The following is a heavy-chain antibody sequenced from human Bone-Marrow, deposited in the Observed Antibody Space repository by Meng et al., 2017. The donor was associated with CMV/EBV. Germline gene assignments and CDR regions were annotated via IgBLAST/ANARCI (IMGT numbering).Heavy chain of an antibody. Sequence: TCTISGFSLRTSDVSVGWIRQPPGKALEWLALIFWDDDKRYSSSLKSRLTITKDTSKNQVVLTMTNRDPVDTATYYCAHSVSRGCLDTWGQGTLVTVSS. CDR3: AHSVSRGCLDT. V-gene: IGHV2-5*02. CDR1: GFSLRTSDVS. CDR2: IFWDDDK. D-gene: IGHD2-15*01. J-gene: IGHJ5*02.